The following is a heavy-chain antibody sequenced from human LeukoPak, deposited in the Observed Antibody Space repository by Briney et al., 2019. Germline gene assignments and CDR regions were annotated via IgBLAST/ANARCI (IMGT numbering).Heavy chain of an antibody. J-gene: IGHJ4*02. V-gene: IGHV4-39*01. CDR3: ARIVPAALIDY. D-gene: IGHD2-2*01. CDR2: IYYSGST. CDR1: GGSISSSSYY. Sequence: SETLSLTCTVSGGSISSSSYYWGWIRQPPEKGQEWIGSIYYSGSTYYNPSLNSRVTISVATSKTQFSLKLSSVTAADTAVYYCARIVPAALIDYWGQGTLVTVSS.